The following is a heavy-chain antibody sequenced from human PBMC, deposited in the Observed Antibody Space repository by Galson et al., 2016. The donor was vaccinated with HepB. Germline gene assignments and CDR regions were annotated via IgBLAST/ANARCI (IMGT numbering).Heavy chain of an antibody. V-gene: IGHV2-70*04. CDR2: IDWDDEK. Sequence: PALVKPTQTLTLTCTFSGFSLNTGGKRVSWIRQPPGKALEWLARIDWDDEKFYSTSLKTRLTISKDTSKNQVVLTMTLMDPVDTATYYCAQNSNWGDSFAYWGQGTLVTVSS. D-gene: IGHD7-27*01. CDR3: AQNSNWGDSFAY. J-gene: IGHJ4*02. CDR1: GFSLNTGGKR.